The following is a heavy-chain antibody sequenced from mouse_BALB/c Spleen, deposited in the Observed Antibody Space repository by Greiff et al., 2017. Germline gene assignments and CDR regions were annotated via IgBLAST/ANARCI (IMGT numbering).Heavy chain of an antibody. CDR3: ARRADYGSSTWFAD. D-gene: IGHD1-1*01. J-gene: IGHJ3*01. CDR1: GYAFTSYN. CDR2: IDPYNGGT. Sequence: EVQLQQSGPELVKPGASVKVSCKASGYAFTSYNMYWVKQSHGKSLEWIGYIDPYNGGTSYNQKFKGKATLTVDKSSSTAYMHLNSLTSEDSAVYYCARRADYGSSTWFADWGQGTLVTVSA. V-gene: IGHV1S135*01.